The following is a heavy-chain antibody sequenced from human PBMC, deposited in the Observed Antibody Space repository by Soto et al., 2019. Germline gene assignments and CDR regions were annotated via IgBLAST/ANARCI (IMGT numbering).Heavy chain of an antibody. CDR3: AKEEIMVYAMGAFDI. CDR2: SSSNGGSI. J-gene: IGHJ3*02. V-gene: IGHV3-23*01. Sequence: PGGSLRLSCAASGFTFSNYPMNWVRQAPGKGLEWVSSSSSNGGSIYYADSVKGRFTISRDNSKNTLYLQMNSLRAEDTAVYYCAKEEIMVYAMGAFDIWGQGTMVTVSS. CDR1: GFTFSNYP. D-gene: IGHD2-8*01.